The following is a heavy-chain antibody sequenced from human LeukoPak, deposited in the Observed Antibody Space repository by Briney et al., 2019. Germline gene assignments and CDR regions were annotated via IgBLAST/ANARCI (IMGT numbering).Heavy chain of an antibody. J-gene: IGHJ4*02. Sequence: PGGSLRLSCAVSGFTFSSYWMHWVRQAPGNGLVWVSRIDRDGSRINYADSVKGRFTISRDNGKNTLFLQMNGLRAEDAAVYYCVRGNDYGGPHYWGQGTLVTVSS. CDR2: IDRDGSRI. CDR1: GFTFSSYW. V-gene: IGHV3-74*01. D-gene: IGHD4-23*01. CDR3: VRGNDYGGPHY.